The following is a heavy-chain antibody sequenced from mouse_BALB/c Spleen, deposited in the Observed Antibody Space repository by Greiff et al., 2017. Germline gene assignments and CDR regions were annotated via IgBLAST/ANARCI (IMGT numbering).Heavy chain of an antibody. CDR3: ARERTPIYAMDY. CDR2: IWAGGST. D-gene: IGHD6-5*01. J-gene: IGHJ4*01. CDR1: GFSLTSYG. V-gene: IGHV2-9*02. Sequence: QVQLKESGPGLVAPSQSLSITCTVSGFSLTSYGVHWVRQPPGKGLEWLGVIWAGGSTNYNSALMSRLSISKDNSKSQVFLKMNSLQTDDTAMYYCARERTPIYAMDYWGQGTSVTVSS.